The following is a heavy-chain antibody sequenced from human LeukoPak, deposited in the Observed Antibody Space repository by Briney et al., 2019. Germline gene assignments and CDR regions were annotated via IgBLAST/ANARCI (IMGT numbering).Heavy chain of an antibody. J-gene: IGHJ4*02. CDR3: ARTSGYSSSWSADH. CDR1: GFTFSSYA. CDR2: IPYDGSKK. Sequence: GGSLRLSCAASGFTFSSYAMHWVRQAPGKGLEWVAVIPYDGSKKYHADSVKGRFTISRDNSKNTLYLQMNSLRAEDTALYYCARTSGYSSSWSADHWGQGTLVTVSS. D-gene: IGHD6-13*01. V-gene: IGHV3-30-3*01.